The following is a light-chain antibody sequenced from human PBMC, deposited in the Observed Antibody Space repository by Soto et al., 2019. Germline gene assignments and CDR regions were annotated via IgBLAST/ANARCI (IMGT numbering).Light chain of an antibody. CDR1: QSISTF. Sequence: DIQMTQSPSSLSASVGDRVTITCRASQSISTFLLWYQQKPGKAPKGLIYSASKLESGVPSRFSGSGSGTDFTLTISTLQPEDFATYYCQQSHSAPLTVGGGTKVEMK. V-gene: IGKV1-39*01. CDR3: QQSHSAPLT. J-gene: IGKJ4*01. CDR2: SAS.